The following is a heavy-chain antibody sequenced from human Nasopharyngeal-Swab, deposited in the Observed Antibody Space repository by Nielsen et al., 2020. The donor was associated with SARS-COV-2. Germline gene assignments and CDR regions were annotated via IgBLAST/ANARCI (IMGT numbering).Heavy chain of an antibody. CDR1: GFTFSSYS. V-gene: IGHV3-30*03. CDR2: IAHDASNE. J-gene: IGHJ4*02. CDR3: ARDAPAHYGAFY. D-gene: IGHD4-17*01. Sequence: GESLKISCAASGFTFSSYSMSWLRQAPGKGLEWVAFIAHDASNEYYGDSVKGRFSISRDCSKNTLYLQMDSLRGEDTAVYYCARDAPAHYGAFYWGRGTLVTVSS.